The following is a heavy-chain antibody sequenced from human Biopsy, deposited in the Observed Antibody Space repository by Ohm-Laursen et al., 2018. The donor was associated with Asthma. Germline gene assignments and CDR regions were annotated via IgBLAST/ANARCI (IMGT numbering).Heavy chain of an antibody. D-gene: IGHD3-9*01. V-gene: IGHV1-69*13. CDR2: IIPIFGTA. CDR3: ARASYDILTGYYNYFDY. Sequence: SVKVSCKASGYTFTGYYMHWVRQAPGQGLEWMGGIIPIFGTANYAQKFQGRVTITADESTSTAYMELSSLRSEDTAVYYCARASYDILTGYYNYFDYWGQGTLVTVSS. CDR1: GYTFTGYY. J-gene: IGHJ4*02.